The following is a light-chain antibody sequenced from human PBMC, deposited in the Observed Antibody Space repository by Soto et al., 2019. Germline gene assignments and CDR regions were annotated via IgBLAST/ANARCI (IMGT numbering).Light chain of an antibody. J-gene: IGLJ1*01. Sequence: QSALTQPRSVSGSPGQSLTISCTGTSSDVGDYNYVSWYQQHPGKVPKLMIYDVTKRPSGVPDRSSGSKSGNTASLTISGLQSEDEADYYCCSHAGSYTYVFGTGTKVTVL. CDR1: SSDVGDYNY. V-gene: IGLV2-11*01. CDR2: DVT. CDR3: CSHAGSYTYV.